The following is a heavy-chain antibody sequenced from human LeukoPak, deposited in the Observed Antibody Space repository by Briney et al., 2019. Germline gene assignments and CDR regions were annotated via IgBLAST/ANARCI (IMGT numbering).Heavy chain of an antibody. Sequence: GGSLRLSCAASGFTFSSYAMSWVRQAPGKGLEWVSAISGSGGSTYYADSVKGRFTISRDNSKNTLYLQTNSLRAEDTAVYYCAKMPAITMIVVVTFFDHWGQGILVTVSS. CDR1: GFTFSSYA. V-gene: IGHV3-23*01. CDR3: AKMPAITMIVVVTFFDH. D-gene: IGHD3-22*01. CDR2: ISGSGGST. J-gene: IGHJ4*02.